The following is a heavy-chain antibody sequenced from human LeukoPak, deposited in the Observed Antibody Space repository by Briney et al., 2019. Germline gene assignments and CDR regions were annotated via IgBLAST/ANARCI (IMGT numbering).Heavy chain of an antibody. CDR1: GGTFSSYA. D-gene: IGHD3-22*01. V-gene: IGHV1-18*01. CDR3: ARSRYDSSGYYPHYFDY. CDR2: ISAYNGNT. Sequence: ASVKVSCKASGGTFSSYAISWVRQAPGQGLEWMGWISAYNGNTNYAQKLQGRVTMATDTSTSTAYMELRSLRSDDTAVYYCARSRYDSSGYYPHYFDYWGQGTLVTVSS. J-gene: IGHJ4*02.